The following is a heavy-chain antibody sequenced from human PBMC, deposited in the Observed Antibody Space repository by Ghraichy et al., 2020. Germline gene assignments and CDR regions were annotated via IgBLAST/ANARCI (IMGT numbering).Heavy chain of an antibody. CDR3: ARQSLVATILNPHNWFDL. D-gene: IGHD5-12*01. CDR1: GDSISSSNFY. J-gene: IGHJ5*02. Sequence: SETLSLTCTVSGDSISSSNFYWGWIRQPPGKGLEWIGSIHYSGSTYSNPSLKSRVAISVDTSKNQFYLKLSSVTAADTAVYYCARQSLVATILNPHNWFDLWGQGTLVTVSA. CDR2: IHYSGST. V-gene: IGHV4-39*01.